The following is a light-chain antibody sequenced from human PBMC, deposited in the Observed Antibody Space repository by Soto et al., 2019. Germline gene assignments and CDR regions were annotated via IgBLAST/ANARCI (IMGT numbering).Light chain of an antibody. J-gene: IGLJ3*02. Sequence: QSALTQPRSVSESPGQSVTISCTGTNTDVGTYNYVSWYQQQPGKAPKLMIFDVTKRPSGVPDRFSGSKSGNTASLTISGLQAEDEADYYCCSYAGSYTLVFGGGTQLTVL. CDR2: DVT. CDR3: CSYAGSYTLV. CDR1: NTDVGTYNY. V-gene: IGLV2-11*01.